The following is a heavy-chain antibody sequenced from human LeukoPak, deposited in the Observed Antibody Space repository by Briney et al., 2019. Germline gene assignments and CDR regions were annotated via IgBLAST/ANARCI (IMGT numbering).Heavy chain of an antibody. CDR2: IYYSGST. D-gene: IGHD1-1*01. V-gene: IGHV4-39*07. CDR3: ARTEPSGTTSH. Sequence: SETLSLTCTVSGGSISSSSYYWGWIRQPPGEGLEWIGSIYYSGSTNYNPSLKSRVTLSVDTSRNQFSLSLRSMTAADTAVYYCARTEPSGTTSHWGQGTLVTVSS. J-gene: IGHJ4*02. CDR1: GGSISSSSYY.